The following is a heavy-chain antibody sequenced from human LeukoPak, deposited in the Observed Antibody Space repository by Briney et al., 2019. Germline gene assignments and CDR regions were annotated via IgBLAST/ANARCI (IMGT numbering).Heavy chain of an antibody. J-gene: IGHJ3*02. CDR3: ARGGAGGRAFDI. CDR2: AYYRSRWYN. CDR1: GDSVSSNSAA. Sequence: SQTLSLTCAISGDSVSSNSAAWNWIRQSPSRGLEWLGRAYYRSRWYNDYAVSVKSRLTINPDTSKNQFSLQLDSVTPEDTAVYYCARGGAGGRAFDIWGQGTLVTVSS. V-gene: IGHV6-1*01. D-gene: IGHD2-15*01.